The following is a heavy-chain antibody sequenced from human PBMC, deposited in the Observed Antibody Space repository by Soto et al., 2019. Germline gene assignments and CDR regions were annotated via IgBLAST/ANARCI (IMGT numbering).Heavy chain of an antibody. CDR1: NDSISGGGYY. CDR2: TYHTGGA. D-gene: IGHD4-17*01. Sequence: SETLSLTCSVSNDSISGGGYYWAWIRQRPGKGLEWIGCTYHTGGAHYNPSLQSRSVISVDKSKNQFSLSLASVTTADTAVYYCARDNRITVNPANVPFGMDVWGQGAAVTVSS. CDR3: ARDNRITVNPANVPFGMDV. J-gene: IGHJ6*02. V-gene: IGHV4-31*03.